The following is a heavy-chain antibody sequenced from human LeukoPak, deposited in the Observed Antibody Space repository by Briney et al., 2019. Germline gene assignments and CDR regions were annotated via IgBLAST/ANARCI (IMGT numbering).Heavy chain of an antibody. V-gene: IGHV3-30*18. Sequence: GGSLRLSCAASGFTLSSYGMHWVRQAPGKGLEWVAVISDDGSYKDYADSVKGRFTISRDNSKNTLYLQMDSLRAEDTAVYYCAKGSGGSSWGNWFDPWGQGALVTVSS. CDR2: ISDDGSYK. J-gene: IGHJ5*02. D-gene: IGHD6-13*01. CDR3: AKGSGGSSWGNWFDP. CDR1: GFTLSSYG.